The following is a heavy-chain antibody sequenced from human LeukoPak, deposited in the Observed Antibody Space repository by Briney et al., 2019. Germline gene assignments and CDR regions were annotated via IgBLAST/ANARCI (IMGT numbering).Heavy chain of an antibody. V-gene: IGHV3-23*01. CDR1: GLTFANYV. J-gene: IGHJ4*02. Sequence: GGSLRLSCAASGLTFANYVMTWVRQAPGKGLEWVSSISGRSGKTYYADSVKGRFTVSRDNSKNTMSLHMNNLRAEDTAVYYCAKDWQQLENWGQGTQVTVSS. D-gene: IGHD6-13*01. CDR3: AKDWQQLEN. CDR2: ISGRSGKT.